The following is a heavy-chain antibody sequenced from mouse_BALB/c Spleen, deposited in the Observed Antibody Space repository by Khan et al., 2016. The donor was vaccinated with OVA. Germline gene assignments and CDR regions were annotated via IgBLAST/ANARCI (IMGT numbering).Heavy chain of an antibody. Sequence: VQLQQSGSDLVRPGALVRLSCKASGFNFKDYFMEWVKQRPEQGLEWIGGILPGNDRTNYDPKFKGKAIITADTSSNTAYLQLSSLTSADTTDYYCARSILYSMDYWGQGTTLTVSS. D-gene: IGHD1-1*01. CDR1: GFNFKDYF. CDR3: ARSILYSMDY. J-gene: IGHJ2*01. CDR2: ILPGNDRT. V-gene: IGHV14-1*02.